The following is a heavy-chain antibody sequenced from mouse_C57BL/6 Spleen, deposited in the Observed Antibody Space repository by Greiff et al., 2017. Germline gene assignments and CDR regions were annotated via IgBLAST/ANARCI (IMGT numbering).Heavy chain of an antibody. D-gene: IGHD2-2*01. CDR2: IDPSDSYT. V-gene: IGHV1-59*01. Sequence: QVQLQQPGAELVRPGTSVKLSCKASGYTFTSYWMHWVKQRPGQGLEWIGVIDPSDSYTNYNQKFKGKATLTVDTSSSTAYMQLSSLTSQDSAVYYCARLGLRQAWFAYWGQGTLVTVSA. J-gene: IGHJ3*01. CDR3: ARLGLRQAWFAY. CDR1: GYTFTSYW.